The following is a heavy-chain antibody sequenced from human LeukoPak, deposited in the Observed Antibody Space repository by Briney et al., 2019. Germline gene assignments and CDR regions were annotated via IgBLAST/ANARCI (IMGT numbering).Heavy chain of an antibody. J-gene: IGHJ6*02. CDR1: GGSFSGYY. CDR3: ARGHRFSSSWTNHYYYYGMDV. CDR2: INHSGST. D-gene: IGHD6-13*01. V-gene: IGHV4-34*01. Sequence: SETLSLTCAVYGGSFSGYYWSWIRQPPGKGLEWIGEINHSGSTNYNPSLKSRVTISVDTSKNQFSLKLSSVTAADTAVYYCARGHRFSSSWTNHYYYYGMDVWGQGTTVTVSS.